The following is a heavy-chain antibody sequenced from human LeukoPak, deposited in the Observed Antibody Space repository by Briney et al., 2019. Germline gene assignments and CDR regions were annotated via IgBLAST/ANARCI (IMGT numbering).Heavy chain of an antibody. CDR1: GGSISSNTYY. Sequence: PSETLSLTCTVSGGSISSNTYYWGWIRQPPGKGLEWIGNIYYSGSTYYNPSLKSRVTISVDTSKNQFSLKLSSVTAADTAVYYCARLEGVRGIISDPGDYWGQGTLVTVSS. V-gene: IGHV4-39*07. CDR3: ARLEGVRGIISDPGDY. D-gene: IGHD3-10*01. CDR2: IYYSGST. J-gene: IGHJ4*02.